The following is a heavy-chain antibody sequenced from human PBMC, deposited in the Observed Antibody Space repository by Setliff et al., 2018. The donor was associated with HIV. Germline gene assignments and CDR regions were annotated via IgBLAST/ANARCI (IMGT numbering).Heavy chain of an antibody. CDR1: NGCINGYY. Sequence: SQTLSLTCGVSNGCINGYYWTWSRQPPGKGLKWIGYISHTGSTNFTPSLKSRVSMSVDLSKTQFSLHLVSVTAADSAVYFCARVHLYDATAYYSSFESWGPGILVTVSS. D-gene: IGHD3-10*01. J-gene: IGHJ4*02. CDR3: ARVHLYDATAYYSSFES. CDR2: ISHTGST. V-gene: IGHV4-59*01.